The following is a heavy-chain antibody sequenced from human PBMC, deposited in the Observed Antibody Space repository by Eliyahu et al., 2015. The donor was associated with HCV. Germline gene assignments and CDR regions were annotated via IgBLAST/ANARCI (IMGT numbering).Heavy chain of an antibody. CDR2: ISYDGSNK. J-gene: IGHJ6*02. CDR1: XFPFXSXA. CDR3: ARDRLRDHAYYYYGMDV. Sequence: QVQLVESGGGVVQPGRSXXLSCAAAXFPFXSXAMHWVLQGAGKGVEWGAVISYDGSNKYYADSVKGRFTISRDNSKNTLYLQMNSLRAEDTAVYYCARDRLRDHAYYYYGMDVWGQGTTVTVSS. D-gene: IGHD6-25*01. V-gene: IGHV3-30-3*01.